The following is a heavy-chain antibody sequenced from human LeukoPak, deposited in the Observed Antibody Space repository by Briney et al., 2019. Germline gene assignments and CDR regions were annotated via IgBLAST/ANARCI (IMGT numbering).Heavy chain of an antibody. CDR1: SGSISTSNYY. J-gene: IGHJ6*03. V-gene: IGHV4-39*01. D-gene: IGHD3-16*01. CDR2: IFYSGST. Sequence: SETLSLTCTVSSGSISTSNYYWGWVRQPPGTALEWIGNIFYSGSTYYSPSLKSRVTISVDTSKNQFSLKLSSVTAADTAVYYCARGYLMKGPRGNYYMDVWGKGTTVTISS. CDR3: ARGYLMKGPRGNYYMDV.